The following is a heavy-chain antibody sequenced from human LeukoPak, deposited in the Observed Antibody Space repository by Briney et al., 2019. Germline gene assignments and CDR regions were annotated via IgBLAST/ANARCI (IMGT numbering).Heavy chain of an antibody. CDR3: AKGPGLGAGKRYLDL. V-gene: IGHV3-9*01. Sequence: GGSLRLSCAASGFMFEDYAVHWVRQAPGKGLEWVSSISWNSGNMYYVDSVKGRFTISRDNAKNSLSLQMNSLKPEDTALYYCAKGPGLGAGKRYLDLWGRGTLVIVSS. D-gene: IGHD6-13*01. CDR2: ISWNSGNM. J-gene: IGHJ2*01. CDR1: GFMFEDYA.